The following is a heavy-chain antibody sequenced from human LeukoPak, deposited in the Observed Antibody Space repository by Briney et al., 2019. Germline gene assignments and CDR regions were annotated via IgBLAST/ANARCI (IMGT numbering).Heavy chain of an antibody. CDR2: IYSSGST. J-gene: IGHJ4*02. D-gene: IGHD1-26*01. Sequence: SETLSLTCTVSGGSISSFYWNWIRQPAGKGLEWIGRIYSSGSTNYNPSLKSRLSMSVDTSKNQLSLNLRSVTAADTAIYYCAREWELVFDYWGQGTLVTVSS. CDR1: GGSISSFY. CDR3: AREWELVFDY. V-gene: IGHV4-4*07.